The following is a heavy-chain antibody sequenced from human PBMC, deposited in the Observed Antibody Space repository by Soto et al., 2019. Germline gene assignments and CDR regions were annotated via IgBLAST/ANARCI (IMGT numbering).Heavy chain of an antibody. CDR1: GYTFTSYG. V-gene: IGHV1-18*01. CDR2: ISAYNGNT. J-gene: IGHJ4*02. Sequence: ASVKVSCKASGYTFTSYGTSWVRQAPGQGLEWMGWISAYNGNTNYAQKLQGRVTMTTDTSTSAAYMELRSLRSDDTAVYYCAHCSGGSCYHAYYFDYWGQGTLVTVSS. D-gene: IGHD2-15*01. CDR3: AHCSGGSCYHAYYFDY.